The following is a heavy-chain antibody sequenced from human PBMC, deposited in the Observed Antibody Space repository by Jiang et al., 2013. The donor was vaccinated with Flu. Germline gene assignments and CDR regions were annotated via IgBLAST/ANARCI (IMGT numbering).Heavy chain of an antibody. Sequence: GLVKPSQTLSLTCAVSGGSISSGGYSWSWIRQPPGKGLEWIGYIYHSGSTYYNPSLKSRVTISVDRSKNQFSLKLSSVTAADTAVYYCARAGVATITEGPNFDYWGQGTLVTVSS. V-gene: IGHV4-30-2*01. CDR2: IYHSGST. D-gene: IGHD5-12*01. J-gene: IGHJ4*02. CDR1: GGSISSGGYS. CDR3: ARAGVATITEGPNFDY.